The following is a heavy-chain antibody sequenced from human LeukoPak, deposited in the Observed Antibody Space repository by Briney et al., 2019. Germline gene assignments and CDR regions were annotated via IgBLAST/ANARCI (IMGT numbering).Heavy chain of an antibody. Sequence: ASVKVSCKASGYTFTSYDINWVRQATGQGLEWMGWMNPNSGITGYAQKFQGRVTITRNTSISTAYMELSSLRSEDTAVYYCARGGYSSSVFDYWGQGTLVTVSS. CDR3: ARGGYSSSVFDY. CDR2: MNPNSGIT. V-gene: IGHV1-8*03. CDR1: GYTFTSYD. D-gene: IGHD6-6*01. J-gene: IGHJ4*02.